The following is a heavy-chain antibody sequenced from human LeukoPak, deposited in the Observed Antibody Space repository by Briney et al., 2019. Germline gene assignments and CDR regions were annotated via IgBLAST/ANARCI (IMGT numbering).Heavy chain of an antibody. Sequence: ASVKVSFKASGYTFTSYGISWVRQAPRQGLEWMGWISAYNGNTNYAQKLQGRVTMTTDTSTSTAYMELRSLRSDDTAVYYCVTDPIAVGATDFDYWGQGTLVTVSS. V-gene: IGHV1-18*01. CDR3: VTDPIAVGATDFDY. D-gene: IGHD1-26*01. J-gene: IGHJ4*02. CDR1: GYTFTSYG. CDR2: ISAYNGNT.